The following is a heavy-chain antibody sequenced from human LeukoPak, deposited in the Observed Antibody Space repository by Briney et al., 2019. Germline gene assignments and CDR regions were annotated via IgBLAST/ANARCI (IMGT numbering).Heavy chain of an antibody. CDR2: ISSSSNTI. J-gene: IGHJ4*02. CDR1: GFSFSTYS. Sequence: PGGSLRLSCAVSGFSFSTYSMSWVRQAPGRGLEWISYISSSSNTIYYAYSAKGRFIISRDNAKKSLYLQMNSLRAEDTALYYCVKDRGSSGWTRGFDYWGQGTLVTVSS. V-gene: IGHV3-48*01. CDR3: VKDRGSSGWTRGFDY. D-gene: IGHD6-19*01.